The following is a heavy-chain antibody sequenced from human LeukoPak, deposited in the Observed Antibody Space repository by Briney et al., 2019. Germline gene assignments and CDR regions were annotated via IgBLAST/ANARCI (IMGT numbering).Heavy chain of an antibody. CDR3: ASGYSGYDTGFDY. Sequence: GGSLRLSCAASGFTFSSYSMNWVRQAPGKGLEWASYISSSSSTIYYADSVKGRFTISRDNAKNSLYLQMNSLRAEDTAVYYCASGYSGYDTGFDYWGQGTLVTVSS. V-gene: IGHV3-48*01. D-gene: IGHD5-12*01. J-gene: IGHJ4*02. CDR2: ISSSSSTI. CDR1: GFTFSSYS.